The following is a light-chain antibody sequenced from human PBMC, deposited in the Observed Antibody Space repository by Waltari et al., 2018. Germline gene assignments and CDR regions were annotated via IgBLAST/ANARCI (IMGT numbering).Light chain of an antibody. V-gene: IGKV4-1*01. CDR3: QQYYTTPYT. J-gene: IGKJ2*01. CDR1: QTVLSSSNNKNY. Sequence: DIVMTQSPDSLSVSLGERATINCESSQTVLSSSNNKNYLAWFQQKPGQPPKLLIYWASTRESGVPDRFSGGGSGTDFTLTISSLQAEDVAVYYCQQYYTTPYTFGQGTRLEIK. CDR2: WAS.